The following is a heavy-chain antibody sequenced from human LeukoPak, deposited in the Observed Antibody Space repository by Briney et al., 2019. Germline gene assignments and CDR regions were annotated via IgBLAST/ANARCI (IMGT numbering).Heavy chain of an antibody. J-gene: IGHJ5*02. CDR1: GYRFTSYW. D-gene: IGHD6-19*01. V-gene: IGHV5-51*01. CDR2: IYPGDSDT. Sequence: GESLKVSCKGSGYRFTSYWIGWVRQMPGKGLEWMGIIYPGDSDTRYSPSFQGQVTISADKSISTAYLQWSSLKASDTAMYYRARRGYSSGWYWFDPWGQGTLVTVSS. CDR3: ARRGYSSGWYWFDP.